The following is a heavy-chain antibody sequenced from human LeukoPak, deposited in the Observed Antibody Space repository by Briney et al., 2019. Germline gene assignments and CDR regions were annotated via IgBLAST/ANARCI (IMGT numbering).Heavy chain of an antibody. D-gene: IGHD1-20*01. CDR1: GGTFSSYA. CDR3: ARDVNWYYFDY. V-gene: IGHV1-69*01. Sequence: ASVKVSCKAPGGTFSSYAISWVRQAPGQGLEWMGGIIPIFGTANYAQKFQGRVTITADESTSTAYMELSSLRSEDTAVYYCARDVNWYYFDYWGQGTLVTVSS. CDR2: IIPIFGTA. J-gene: IGHJ4*02.